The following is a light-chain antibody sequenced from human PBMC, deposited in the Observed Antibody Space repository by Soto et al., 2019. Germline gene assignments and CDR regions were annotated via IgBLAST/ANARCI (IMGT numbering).Light chain of an antibody. CDR1: PSVSGTN. V-gene: IGKV3-20*01. Sequence: IVLTQSPGTLALSSWKRATLSCRAIPSVSGTNLASYQQKPGQAPSLVIYGASSRATGVPDRFSGGGSCTDFTLTTSRLEPEDFAVYYCQHFVNSLTWTFGQGTKVDIK. J-gene: IGKJ1*01. CDR3: QHFVNSLTWT. CDR2: GAS.